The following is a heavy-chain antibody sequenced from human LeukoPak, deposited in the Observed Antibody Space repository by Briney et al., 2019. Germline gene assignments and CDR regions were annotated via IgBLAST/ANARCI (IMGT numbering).Heavy chain of an antibody. D-gene: IGHD6-6*01. J-gene: IGHJ4*02. CDR3: ARHSTIEHRPDY. Sequence: SGTLSLTCTVSGDSISTYYWSWIRQPPVKGLEWIGCILVSGSINSSNNNYNPSIKSRVTISVDTSKNLFSLKLSSVTAADTAVYYCARHSTIEHRPDYWGQGTLVTVSS. CDR1: GDSISTYY. V-gene: IGHV4-59*08. CDR2: ILVSGSINSSNN.